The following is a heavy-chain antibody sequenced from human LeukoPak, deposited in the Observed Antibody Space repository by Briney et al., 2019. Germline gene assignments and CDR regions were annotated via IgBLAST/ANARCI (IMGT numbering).Heavy chain of an antibody. V-gene: IGHV5-51*01. Sequence: GESLKISCKGSGYSFTSYWIGWVRQMPGKGLEWMGIIYPGDSDTGYSPSFQGQVTISADKSISTAYLQWSSLKASDTAMYYCARGTDGRYCSSTSCFNWFDPWGQGTLVTVSS. CDR1: GYSFTSYW. CDR3: ARGTDGRYCSSTSCFNWFDP. J-gene: IGHJ5*02. CDR2: IYPGDSDT. D-gene: IGHD2-2*01.